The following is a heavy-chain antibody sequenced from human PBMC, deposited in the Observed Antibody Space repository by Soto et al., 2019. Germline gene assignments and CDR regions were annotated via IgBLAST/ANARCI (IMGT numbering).Heavy chain of an antibody. Sequence: EVQLLESGGGLVQPGGSLRLSCAASGFTFSNFWMHWVRQVPGKGLVWVSRISGDGSLTADAESVRGRFTISRDRAKKTLYLQMNSLRPDDSALYYCAREGDGHIGGSSFDIWGQGTMVTVSS. CDR1: GFTFSNFW. J-gene: IGHJ3*02. CDR3: AREGDGHIGGSSFDI. CDR2: ISGDGSLT. D-gene: IGHD1-26*01. V-gene: IGHV3-74*01.